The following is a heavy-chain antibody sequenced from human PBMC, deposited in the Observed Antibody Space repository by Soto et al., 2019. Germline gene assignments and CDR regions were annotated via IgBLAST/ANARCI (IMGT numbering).Heavy chain of an antibody. CDR3: ARGLITGSHYSGGWYYFDS. D-gene: IGHD6-19*01. CDR1: GESFSGHI. J-gene: IGHJ4*02. V-gene: IGHV4-34*01. CDR2: INHSGSA. Sequence: PSETLSLTCAVYGESFSGHIWTWIRQTPWKGLQWIGQINHSGSASYNPSLKSRVTISVHTSNSQFSLELSSVTAADTAVYYCARGLITGSHYSGGWYYFDSWGQGTQVTVS.